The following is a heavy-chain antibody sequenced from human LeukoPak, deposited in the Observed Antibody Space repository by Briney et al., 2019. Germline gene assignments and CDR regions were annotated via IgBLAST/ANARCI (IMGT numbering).Heavy chain of an antibody. D-gene: IGHD6-19*01. Sequence: ASVKVSCKASGGTFSSYAISWERQAPGQGLEWMGGIIPIFGTANYAQKFQGRVTITADESTSTAYMELSSLRSEDTAVYYCARKEYSSGWRYFDYWGQGTLVTVSS. CDR3: ARKEYSSGWRYFDY. CDR1: GGTFSSYA. J-gene: IGHJ4*02. CDR2: IIPIFGTA. V-gene: IGHV1-69*13.